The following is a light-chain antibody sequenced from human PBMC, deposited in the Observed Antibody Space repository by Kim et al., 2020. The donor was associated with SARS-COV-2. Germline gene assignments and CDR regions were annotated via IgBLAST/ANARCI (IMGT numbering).Light chain of an antibody. CDR2: VAS. V-gene: IGKV1-39*01. CDR1: QRISRY. Sequence: AAVGDRVSITCRASQRISRYLNWDQEKAGKATELLLYVASNLQSGVPSRFSGSASGRDFTLTSSSLQPEDFATYYCQQSYSTPWTVGQGTTVDIK. CDR3: QQSYSTPWT. J-gene: IGKJ1*01.